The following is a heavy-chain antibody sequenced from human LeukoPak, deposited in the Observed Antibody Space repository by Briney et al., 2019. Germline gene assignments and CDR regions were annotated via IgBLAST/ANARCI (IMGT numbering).Heavy chain of an antibody. Sequence: GESLKISCKGCGYSFTSYWIGWVRQMPGKGLEWMGIIYPGDSDTRYSPSFQGQVTISADKSISTAYLQWSSLKASDTAMYYCARVNCSGGSCYEYFQHWGQGTLVTVSS. J-gene: IGHJ1*01. V-gene: IGHV5-51*01. D-gene: IGHD2-15*01. CDR2: IYPGDSDT. CDR3: ARVNCSGGSCYEYFQH. CDR1: GYSFTSYW.